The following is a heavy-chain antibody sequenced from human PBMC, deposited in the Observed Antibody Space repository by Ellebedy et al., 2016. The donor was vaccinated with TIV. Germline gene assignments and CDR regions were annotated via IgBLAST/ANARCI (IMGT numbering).Heavy chain of an antibody. CDR3: ARLDWSDVDLRHFYFDY. CDR1: GFPFSDYY. J-gene: IGHJ4*02. V-gene: IGHV3-11*01. CDR2: ITNGGTI. Sequence: GESLKISCATSGFPFSDYYMSWIRQAPGKGLEWVSFITNGGTIYYADSVKGRFTISRDNAKNSLYLHMSSLRAEDTAVYYCARLDWSDVDLRHFYFDYWGQGTQVTVSS. D-gene: IGHD1-1*01.